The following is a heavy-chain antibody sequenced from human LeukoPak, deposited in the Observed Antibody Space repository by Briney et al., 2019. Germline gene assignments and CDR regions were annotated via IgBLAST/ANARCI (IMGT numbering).Heavy chain of an antibody. Sequence: ASVKGSCKASGGTFSSYAISWVRQAPGQGLEWMGGIIPIFGTANYAQKFQGRVTITADESTSTAYMELSSLRSEDTAVYYCAREVVVVAATRGHWFDPWGQGTLVTVSS. CDR3: AREVVVVAATRGHWFDP. V-gene: IGHV1-69*13. D-gene: IGHD2-15*01. J-gene: IGHJ5*02. CDR1: GGTFSSYA. CDR2: IIPIFGTA.